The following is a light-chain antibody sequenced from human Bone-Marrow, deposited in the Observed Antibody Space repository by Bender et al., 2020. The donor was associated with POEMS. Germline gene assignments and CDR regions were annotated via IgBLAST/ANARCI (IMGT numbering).Light chain of an antibody. Sequence: SYELIQPPSVSVSPGQTARITCSGDKLGDKYVSWYQQKPGQSPVLVIFQDTKRPSGIPERFSGSNSGNTATLTIRETQTMDEADYYCQVWDNHNVVFGGGTKLTVL. V-gene: IGLV3-1*01. CDR2: QDT. J-gene: IGLJ2*01. CDR3: QVWDNHNVV. CDR1: KLGDKY.